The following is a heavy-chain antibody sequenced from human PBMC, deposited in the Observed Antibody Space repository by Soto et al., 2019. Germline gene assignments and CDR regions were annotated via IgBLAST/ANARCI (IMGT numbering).Heavy chain of an antibody. J-gene: IGHJ4*02. V-gene: IGHV4-59*01. Sequence: SETLSLTCTVSGGSITGYYWSWIRQSPVKGMEWIGYILDSESTNYNPSLKSRVTIPVDTSKNQFSLKLSSVTAADTAVYYCARAPRGNYGYPSYFDYWGQGTLVTVSS. CDR2: ILDSEST. D-gene: IGHD3-10*01. CDR3: ARAPRGNYGYPSYFDY. CDR1: GGSITGYY.